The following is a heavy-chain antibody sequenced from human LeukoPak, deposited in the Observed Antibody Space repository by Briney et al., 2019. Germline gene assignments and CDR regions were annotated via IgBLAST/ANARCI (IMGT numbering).Heavy chain of an antibody. Sequence: SEALSLTCAVYGGSFSGYYWSWIRQPPGKGLEWIGEINHSGSTNYNPSFKSRATISVDTSKNQFSLKLSSVTAADTAVYYCAREAPPSYSGSYVNYYYGMDVWGQGTTVTVSS. CDR3: AREAPPSYSGSYVNYYYGMDV. J-gene: IGHJ6*02. V-gene: IGHV4-34*01. CDR1: GGSFSGYY. CDR2: INHSGST. D-gene: IGHD3-10*01.